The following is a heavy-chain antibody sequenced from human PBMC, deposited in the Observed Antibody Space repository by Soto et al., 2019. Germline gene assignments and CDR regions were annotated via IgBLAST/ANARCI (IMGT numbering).Heavy chain of an antibody. J-gene: IGHJ6*02. CDR2: INPNSGGT. V-gene: IGHV1-2*02. Sequence: QVQLVQSGAEGKKPGASVKVSCKASGFTFSAYYIYWVRQAPGQGLEWIGWINPNSGGTNNAQKFQGRVTMTRDTSTSTVYMELSALIPDDTAVYYCARSLLDEYSSSWRSAYYGMDVWGQGTTVTVSS. D-gene: IGHD2-2*01. CDR1: GFTFSAYY. CDR3: ARSLLDEYSSSWRSAYYGMDV.